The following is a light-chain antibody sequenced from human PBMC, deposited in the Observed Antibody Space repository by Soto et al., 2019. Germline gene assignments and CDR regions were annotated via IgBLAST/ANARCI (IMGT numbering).Light chain of an antibody. CDR3: AAWDDSLSVL. CDR2: RNN. J-gene: IGLJ3*02. V-gene: IGLV1-47*01. Sequence: QSVLTQPPSASGTPGQRVTLSCSGSSSTIGSNYVYWYQQLPGTAPKLLIYRNNQRPSGVPDRFSGSKSGTSASLAISGRRSEDEADYYCAAWDDSLSVLFGGGTKVTVL. CDR1: SSTIGSNY.